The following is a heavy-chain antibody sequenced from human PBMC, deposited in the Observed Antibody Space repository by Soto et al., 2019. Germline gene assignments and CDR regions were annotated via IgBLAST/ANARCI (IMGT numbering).Heavy chain of an antibody. Sequence: GGSLRLSCAASGFTFSSYAMSWVRQAPGKGLELVSAISGSGGSTYYADSVKGRFTISRDNSKNTLYLQMNSLRAEDTAVYYCAKIAVVVVPAAIGYFDYWGQGTLVTVSS. V-gene: IGHV3-23*01. CDR3: AKIAVVVVPAAIGYFDY. J-gene: IGHJ4*02. D-gene: IGHD2-2*01. CDR2: ISGSGGST. CDR1: GFTFSSYA.